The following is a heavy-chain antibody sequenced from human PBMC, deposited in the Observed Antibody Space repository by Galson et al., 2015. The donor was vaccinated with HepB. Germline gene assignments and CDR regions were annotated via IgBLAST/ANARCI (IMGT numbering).Heavy chain of an antibody. Sequence: SLRLSCAASGFTFSSYAMNWVRQAPGKGLEWVSAISGSGGSTYYADSVKGRFTISRDNAKNTLYLQMNSLRAEDTAVYYCAKRVYGDYVGYYFAYWGQGTLVTVSS. V-gene: IGHV3-23*01. D-gene: IGHD4-17*01. CDR2: ISGSGGST. CDR3: AKRVYGDYVGYYFAY. J-gene: IGHJ4*02. CDR1: GFTFSSYA.